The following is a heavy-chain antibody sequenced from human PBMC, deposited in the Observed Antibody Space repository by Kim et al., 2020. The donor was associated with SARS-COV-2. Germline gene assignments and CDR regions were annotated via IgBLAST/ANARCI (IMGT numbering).Heavy chain of an antibody. D-gene: IGHD5-12*01. CDR3: ARGPGRRWLQSIYWYFDL. V-gene: IGHV4-34*01. CDR2: INHSGST. CDR1: GGSFSGYY. Sequence: SETLSLTCAVYGGSFSGYYWSWIRQPPGKGLEWIGEINHSGSTNYNPSLKSRVTISVDTSKNQFSLKLSSVTAADTAVYYCARGPGRRWLQSIYWYFDLWGRGTLVTVSS. J-gene: IGHJ2*01.